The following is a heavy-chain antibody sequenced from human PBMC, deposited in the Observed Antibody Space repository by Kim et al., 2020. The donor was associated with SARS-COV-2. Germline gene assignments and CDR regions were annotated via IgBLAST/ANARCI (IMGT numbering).Heavy chain of an antibody. V-gene: IGHV3-30-3*01. CDR1: GFTFNSHA. CDR3: SRNPVSAYYFDS. J-gene: IGHJ4*02. CDR2: MSYDGSNK. D-gene: IGHD6-19*01. Sequence: GGSLRLSCAASGFTFNSHAMHWVRQAPGKGLEWVAIMSYDGSNKYYADSVKGRFTISRDNYKNTLYLQANSLRPDDTAVYYCSRNPVSAYYFDSWGQGTLVTVSS.